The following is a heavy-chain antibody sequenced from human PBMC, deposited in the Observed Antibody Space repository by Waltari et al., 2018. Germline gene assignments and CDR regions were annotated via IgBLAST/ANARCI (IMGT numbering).Heavy chain of an antibody. V-gene: IGHV4-39*07. CDR1: GGSIRTSRYY. Sequence: QLQLQESGPGLVKPSEPLSLTCTVSGGSIRTSRYYWGWIRQPPGKGLEWIGSVYYSGAAYYSPSLKSRVTILVDTSKNQFSLTLSSVTVADTAVYYCGRYSTYPDVCLDPWGQGTLVTVSP. CDR3: GRYSTYPDVCLDP. D-gene: IGHD3-16*02. J-gene: IGHJ5*02. CDR2: VYYSGAA.